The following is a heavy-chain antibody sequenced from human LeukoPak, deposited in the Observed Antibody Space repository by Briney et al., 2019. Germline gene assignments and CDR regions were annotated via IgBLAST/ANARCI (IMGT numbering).Heavy chain of an antibody. CDR2: ISYDGSNK. V-gene: IGHV3-30-3*01. Sequence: GGSLRLSCAASGFTFSSYAMHWVRQAPGKGLEWVAVISYDGSNKYYADSVKGRFTISRDNSKNTLYLQMNSLRAEDTAVYYCARVVRSSWYCDYWGQGTLVTVSS. D-gene: IGHD6-13*01. CDR3: ARVVRSSWYCDY. J-gene: IGHJ4*02. CDR1: GFTFSSYA.